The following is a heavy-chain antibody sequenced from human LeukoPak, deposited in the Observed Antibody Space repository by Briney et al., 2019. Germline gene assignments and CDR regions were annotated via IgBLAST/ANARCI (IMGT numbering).Heavy chain of an antibody. CDR2: ISGSGGST. Sequence: GGSLRLSCAASGFTFSSYAMSWVPEAPGKGLEWVSAISGSGGSTYYADSVKGRFTISRDNSKNTLYLQMNSMRAEDTAVYYCGKEVLLWFGESNYWGQGTLVTVSS. D-gene: IGHD3-10*01. CDR3: GKEVLLWFGESNY. V-gene: IGHV3-23*01. CDR1: GFTFSSYA. J-gene: IGHJ4*02.